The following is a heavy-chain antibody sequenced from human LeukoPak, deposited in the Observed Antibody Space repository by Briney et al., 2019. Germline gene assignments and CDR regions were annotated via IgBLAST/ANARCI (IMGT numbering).Heavy chain of an antibody. D-gene: IGHD6-13*01. V-gene: IGHV4-34*01. Sequence: PSETLSLTCAVYGGSFSGYYWSWIRQPPGKGLEWIGEINHSGSTNYNPSLKSRVTISVDTSKNQFSLKLSSVTAADTAVYYCARLSAAGDYVDYWGQGTLVTVSS. CDR3: ARLSAAGDYVDY. CDR1: GGSFSGYY. J-gene: IGHJ4*02. CDR2: INHSGST.